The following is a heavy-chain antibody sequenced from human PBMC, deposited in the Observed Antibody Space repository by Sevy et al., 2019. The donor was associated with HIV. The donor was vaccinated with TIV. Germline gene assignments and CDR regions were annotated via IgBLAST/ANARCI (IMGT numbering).Heavy chain of an antibody. CDR2: IYSDGST. Sequence: GGSLRLSCAASGFTVSNNYMNWVRQAPGKGLEWVSVIYSDGSTYYVDSVKGRFTISRDNSKNTLVLQMNSLRADDTAVYYCAGVPPYSYGFGVDYWGQGTLVTVSS. CDR1: GFTVSNNY. CDR3: AGVPPYSYGFGVDY. D-gene: IGHD5-18*01. J-gene: IGHJ4*02. V-gene: IGHV3-53*01.